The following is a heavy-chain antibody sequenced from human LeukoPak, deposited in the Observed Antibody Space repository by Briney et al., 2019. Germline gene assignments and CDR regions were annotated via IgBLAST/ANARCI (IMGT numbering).Heavy chain of an antibody. CDR1: GGTFSSYA. CDR3: AREAASTMDV. Sequence: ASVKVSCKASGGTFSSYAISWVRQAPGQGLEWMGGIIPIFGTANYAQKFQGRATITTDESTSTAYMELSSLRSEDTAVYYCAREAASTMDVWGKGTTVTVSS. V-gene: IGHV1-69*05. CDR2: IIPIFGTA. J-gene: IGHJ6*03. D-gene: IGHD6-25*01.